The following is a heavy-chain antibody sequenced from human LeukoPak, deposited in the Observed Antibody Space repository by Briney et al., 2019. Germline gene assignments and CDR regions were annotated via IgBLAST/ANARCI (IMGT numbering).Heavy chain of an antibody. CDR1: GFTFSSYS. CDR3: ARDKQAAFDY. CDR2: ISSSYI. J-gene: IGHJ4*02. Sequence: PGGSLRLSCAASGFTFSSYSMNWVRQAPGKGLEWVSSISSSYIYYADSVKGRFTISRDNAKNSLYLQMNSLRAEDTAVYYCARDKQAAFDYWGQGTLVTVSS. D-gene: IGHD2-15*01. V-gene: IGHV3-21*01.